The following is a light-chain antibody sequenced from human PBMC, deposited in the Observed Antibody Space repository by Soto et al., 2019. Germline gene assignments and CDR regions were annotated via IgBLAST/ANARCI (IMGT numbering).Light chain of an antibody. CDR3: TSYTTSSTLV. V-gene: IGLV2-14*01. J-gene: IGLJ2*01. Sequence: QSALTQPASVSGSPGQSITISCTGTSSDIGTYNSVSWYQQHAGKVPKLMIYDVTNRPSGVSDRLSGSKSGNTASLTISGLQAEAEAGYYCTSYTTSSTLVFGGGTKLTVL. CDR2: DVT. CDR1: SSDIGTYNS.